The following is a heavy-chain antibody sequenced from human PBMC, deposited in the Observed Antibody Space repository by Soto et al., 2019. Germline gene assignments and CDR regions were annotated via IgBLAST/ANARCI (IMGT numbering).Heavy chain of an antibody. V-gene: IGHV3-72*01. CDR2: IKNKAHGYTT. J-gene: IGHJ4*02. D-gene: IGHD6-25*01. CDR3: VSDQRTALYY. CDR1: GFTSSDYY. Sequence: PGGSLRLSCAASGFTSSDYYMDWARQAPGKGLEWVGRIKNKAHGYTTQYATSVKGRFTISRDDSENSLYLQMNSLKTEDTAVYYCVSDQRTALYYWGQGALVTVSS.